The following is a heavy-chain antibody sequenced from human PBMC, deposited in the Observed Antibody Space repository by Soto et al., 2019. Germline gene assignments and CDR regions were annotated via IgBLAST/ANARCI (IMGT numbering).Heavy chain of an antibody. CDR3: TTGQRPIRYLEWLSRYYFDF. Sequence: ASVKVSCKVSGYTLTELSMHWVRQAPGKGLEWMGGFDPEDGETVYAQKFQGRVTMTEDTSTDTAYMELSSLRSEDTAVYYCTTGQRPIRYLEWLSRYYFDFWGQGTLVTVSS. D-gene: IGHD3-3*01. V-gene: IGHV1-24*01. CDR1: GYTLTELS. CDR2: FDPEDGET. J-gene: IGHJ4*02.